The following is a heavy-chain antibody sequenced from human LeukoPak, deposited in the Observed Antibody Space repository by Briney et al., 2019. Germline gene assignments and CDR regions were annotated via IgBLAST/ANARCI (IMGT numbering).Heavy chain of an antibody. CDR2: LSDDGSNK. J-gene: IGHJ4*02. CDR3: AKDPHSSSWYYFDS. D-gene: IGHD6-13*01. CDR1: RFTFSYFA. Sequence: GGSLRLSCAASRFTFSYFAMHWVRQAPGKGLGWVAVLSDDGSNKFYADSVKGRFTISRDNSKNTLYLQMNSLRAEDTAFYYCAKDPHSSSWYYFDSWGQGTLVTVSS. V-gene: IGHV3-30*18.